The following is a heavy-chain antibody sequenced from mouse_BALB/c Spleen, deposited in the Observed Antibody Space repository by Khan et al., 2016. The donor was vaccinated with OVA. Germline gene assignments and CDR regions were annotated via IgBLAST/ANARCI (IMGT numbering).Heavy chain of an antibody. V-gene: IGHV1-7*01. D-gene: IGHD1-1*02. CDR1: GYTFINYW. CDR3: ARRGLRWDFDY. Sequence: VQLVESGAELAKPGASVKMSCKASGYTFINYWILWVKQRPGQGLEWIGYINPSIGVTENNKNFKNKATLTADKSSRTSYMQLSSMTSEDSAVYYCARRGLRWDFDYWGQGTTLTVSS. J-gene: IGHJ2*01. CDR2: INPSIGVT.